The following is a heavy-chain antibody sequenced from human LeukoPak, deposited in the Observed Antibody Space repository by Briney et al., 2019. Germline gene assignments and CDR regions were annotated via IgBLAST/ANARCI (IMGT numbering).Heavy chain of an antibody. Sequence: SGPTLVNPTQTLTLTCTFSGFSLSTSGMCVSWIRQPPEKALEWLARIDWDDDKYYSTSLKTRLTISKDTSKSQVVITLTNLDPVDTATYYCARTRGVPGEYYFDYWGQGTPVTVSS. CDR2: IDWDDDK. V-gene: IGHV2-70*11. CDR1: GFSLSTSGMC. D-gene: IGHD2-21*01. J-gene: IGHJ4*02. CDR3: ARTRGVPGEYYFDY.